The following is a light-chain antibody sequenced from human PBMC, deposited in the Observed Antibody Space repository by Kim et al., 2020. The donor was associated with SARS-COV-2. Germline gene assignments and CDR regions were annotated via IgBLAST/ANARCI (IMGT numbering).Light chain of an antibody. V-gene: IGLV3-1*01. CDR3: QAWDSGVV. Sequence: SHELTQPPSVSVSPGQTASITCSGDKLGDKYACWYQQKPGQSPVLVIYQDTRRPSGIPERFSASNSGNTATLTISGTQAMDEADYYCQAWDSGVVFGGGTQLTVL. CDR1: KLGDKY. J-gene: IGLJ3*02. CDR2: QDT.